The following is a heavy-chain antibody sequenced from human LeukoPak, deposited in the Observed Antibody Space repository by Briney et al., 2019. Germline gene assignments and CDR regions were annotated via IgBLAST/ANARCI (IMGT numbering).Heavy chain of an antibody. CDR3: ARAYCDSNGYYYGYFDY. CDR2: IYYSGST. V-gene: IGHV4-39*01. D-gene: IGHD3-22*01. J-gene: IGHJ4*02. Sequence: PSETLSLTCTVSGGSISSSNYYWGWIRQPPGKGLEWIGSIYYSGSTYYNPSLKSRVTKSVDTSKNQFSLKLSSVTAADTAVYYCARAYCDSNGYYYGYFDYWGQGTLVTVSS. CDR1: GGSISSSNYY.